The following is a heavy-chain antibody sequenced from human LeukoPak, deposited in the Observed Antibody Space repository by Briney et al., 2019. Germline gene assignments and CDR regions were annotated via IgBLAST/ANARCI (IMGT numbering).Heavy chain of an antibody. J-gene: IGHJ4*02. V-gene: IGHV3-23*01. Sequence: GGSLRLSCAASGFTFSSYAMSWVRQAPGKGLEWVSVISGSGGNTYYADSVKGRFTISRDNSKNTLYLQLNSLRAEDTAVYYCAKDLYGGYDFDCWGQGTLVTVSS. CDR2: ISGSGGNT. D-gene: IGHD5-12*01. CDR1: GFTFSSYA. CDR3: AKDLYGGYDFDC.